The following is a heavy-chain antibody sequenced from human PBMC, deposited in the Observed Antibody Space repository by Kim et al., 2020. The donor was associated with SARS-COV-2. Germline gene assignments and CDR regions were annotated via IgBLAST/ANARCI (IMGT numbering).Heavy chain of an antibody. D-gene: IGHD2-21*01. Sequence: GGSLRLSCAASGFTFSSYAMHWVRQAPGKGLEWVAVISYDGSNKYYADSVKGRFTISRDNSKNTLYLQMNSLRAEDTAVYYCARYRRAFPHYYYGMDVWGHGTTVTVSS. CDR2: ISYDGSNK. V-gene: IGHV3-30-3*01. CDR1: GFTFSSYA. CDR3: ARYRRAFPHYYYGMDV. J-gene: IGHJ6*02.